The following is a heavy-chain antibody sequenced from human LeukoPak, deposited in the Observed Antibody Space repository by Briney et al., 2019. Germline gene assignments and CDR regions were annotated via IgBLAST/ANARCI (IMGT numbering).Heavy chain of an antibody. Sequence: QPGGSLRLSCATSGFTFSSSWMYWVRQAPGKGLVWVSRINSDESITTYADSVKGRFTISRGNAKNTLYLQMNSLRAEDTAVYYCARGLVPGFLDYWGQGTPVTVSS. J-gene: IGHJ4*02. CDR1: GFTFSSSW. D-gene: IGHD4-11*01. CDR3: ARGLVPGFLDY. CDR2: INSDESIT. V-gene: IGHV3-74*01.